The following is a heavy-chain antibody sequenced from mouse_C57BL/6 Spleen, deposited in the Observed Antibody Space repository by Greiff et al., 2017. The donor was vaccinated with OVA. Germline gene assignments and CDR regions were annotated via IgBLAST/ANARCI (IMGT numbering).Heavy chain of an antibody. CDR3: ARGPSSSYAMDY. CDR2: IDPSDSYT. J-gene: IGHJ4*01. D-gene: IGHD3-1*01. V-gene: IGHV1-69*01. Sequence: VKLQQPGAELVMPGASVKLSCKASGYTFTSYWMHWVKQRPGQGLEWIGEIDPSDSYTNYNQKFKGKSTLTVDKSSSTAYMQLSSLTSEDAAVYYCARGPSSSYAMDYWGQGTSVTVSS. CDR1: GYTFTSYW.